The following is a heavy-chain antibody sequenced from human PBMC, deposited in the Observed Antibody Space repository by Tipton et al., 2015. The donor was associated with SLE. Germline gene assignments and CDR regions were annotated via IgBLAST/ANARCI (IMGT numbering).Heavy chain of an antibody. CDR1: GYTFTSYY. CDR3: ANRVLPTTIYWSFDL. Sequence: QLVQSGAEVKKPGASVKVSCKASGYTFTSYYIHWVRRAPGQGLEWMGIINPSGGRTSYAQKFQGRVTMTRDTSTSTVYMDLSSLRSGDSVAYCCANRVLPTTIYWSFDLWGPGTLVTASS. D-gene: IGHD4/OR15-4a*01. J-gene: IGHJ2*01. V-gene: IGHV1-46*01. CDR2: INPSGGRT.